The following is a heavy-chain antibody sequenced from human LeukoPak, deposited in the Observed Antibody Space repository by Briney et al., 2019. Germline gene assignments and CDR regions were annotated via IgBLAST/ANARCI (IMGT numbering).Heavy chain of an antibody. CDR3: ARVLTTVNHWYFDL. Sequence: QTGGSLRLSCAASGFTFSSYWMHWVRQGPGKGLVWVSRINSDVISTSYADSVKGRFTISRDNAKNTLYLQMNSLRDEDTAVYYCARVLTTVNHWYFDLWGRGTLVTVSS. CDR1: GFTFSSYW. J-gene: IGHJ2*01. V-gene: IGHV3-74*01. CDR2: INSDVIST. D-gene: IGHD4-17*01.